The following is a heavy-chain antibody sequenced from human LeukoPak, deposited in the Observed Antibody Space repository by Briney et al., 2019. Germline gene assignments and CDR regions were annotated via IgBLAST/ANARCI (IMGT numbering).Heavy chain of an antibody. J-gene: IGHJ4*02. CDR3: TRVPRDSGYDNIYYFDY. CDR1: GFTFSGSA. CDR2: IRSKANSYAT. Sequence: GGSLKLSCAASGFTFSGSAMHWVRQASGKGLEWVGRIRSKANSYATAYAASVKGRFTISRDDSKNTAYLQMNSLKTEDTAVYYCTRVPRDSGYDNIYYFDYWGQGTLVTVSS. D-gene: IGHD5-12*01. V-gene: IGHV3-73*01.